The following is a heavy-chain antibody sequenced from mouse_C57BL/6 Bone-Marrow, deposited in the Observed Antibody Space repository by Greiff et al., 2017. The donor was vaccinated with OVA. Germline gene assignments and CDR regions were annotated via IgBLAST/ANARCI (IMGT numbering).Heavy chain of an antibody. CDR3: ARFYDGYSAWFAY. V-gene: IGHV1-81*01. Sequence: VKLQESGAELARPGASVKLSCKASGYTFTSYGISWVKQRTGQGLEWIGEIYPRSGNTYYNEKFKGQATLTADKSSSTAYMELRSLTSEDSAVYFCARFYDGYSAWFAYWGQGTLVTVSA. CDR1: GYTFTSYG. J-gene: IGHJ3*01. D-gene: IGHD2-3*01. CDR2: IYPRSGNT.